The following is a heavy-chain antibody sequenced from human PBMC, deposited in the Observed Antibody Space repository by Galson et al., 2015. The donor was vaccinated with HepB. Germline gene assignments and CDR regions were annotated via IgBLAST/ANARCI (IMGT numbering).Heavy chain of an antibody. Sequence: SLRLSCAASGFTFSSYSMNWVRQAPGKGLEWVSSISSSSSYIYYADSVKGRFTISRDNAKNSLYLQMNSLRAEDTAVYCCARDTPLAAAGLWGFDPWGQGTLVTVSS. CDR3: ARDTPLAAAGLWGFDP. J-gene: IGHJ5*02. V-gene: IGHV3-21*01. D-gene: IGHD6-13*01. CDR1: GFTFSSYS. CDR2: ISSSSSYI.